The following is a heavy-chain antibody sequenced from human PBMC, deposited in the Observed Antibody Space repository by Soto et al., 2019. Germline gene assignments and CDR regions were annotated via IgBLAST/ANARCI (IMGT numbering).Heavy chain of an antibody. CDR2: IYYSGST. CDR3: ARVGMTKRNWFDP. Sequence: SETLSLTCTVSGGSISSSSYYWGWIRQPPGKGLEWIGSIYYSGSTYYNPSLKSRVTISVDTSKNQFSLKLSSVTAADTAVYYCARVGMTKRNWFDPWGQGTLVTVSS. D-gene: IGHD4-17*01. J-gene: IGHJ5*02. CDR1: GGSISSSSYY. V-gene: IGHV4-39*01.